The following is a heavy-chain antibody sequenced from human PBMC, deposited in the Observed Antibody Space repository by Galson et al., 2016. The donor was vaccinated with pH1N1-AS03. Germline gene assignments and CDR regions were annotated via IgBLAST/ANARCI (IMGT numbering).Heavy chain of an antibody. CDR2: IYHSGST. CDR3: ARDRDPRVREFDF. D-gene: IGHD3-10*01. J-gene: IGHJ4*02. Sequence: LRLSCAASGFTVSSNYMSWVRQAPGRGLEWIASIYHSGSTYYNPSLKSRLTMSFDTSKNQFSLKMNSVTAADTAIYYCARDRDPRVREFDFWGQGILVTVSS. CDR1: GFTVSSNY. V-gene: IGHV4-38-2*02.